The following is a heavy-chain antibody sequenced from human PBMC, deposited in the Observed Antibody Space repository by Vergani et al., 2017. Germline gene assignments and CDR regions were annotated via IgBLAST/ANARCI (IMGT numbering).Heavy chain of an antibody. D-gene: IGHD3-3*01. J-gene: IGHJ4*02. CDR3: ARGGGRYDFWSGYLDY. Sequence: QVQLQESGPGLVKPSETLSLTCTVSGGSISSYYWSWIRQPPGEGLEWIGYIYYSGSTNYNPSLKSRVTISVDTSKNQFSLKLSSVTAADTAVYYCARGGGRYDFWSGYLDYWGQGTLVTVSS. CDR2: IYYSGST. CDR1: GGSISSYY. V-gene: IGHV4-59*01.